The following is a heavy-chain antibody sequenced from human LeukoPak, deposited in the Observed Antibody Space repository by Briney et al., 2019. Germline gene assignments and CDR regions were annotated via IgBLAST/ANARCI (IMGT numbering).Heavy chain of an antibody. CDR1: RGTFSSYV. V-gene: IGHV1-69*13. J-gene: IGHJ5*02. Sequence: SVKVSCKASRGTFSSYVISWVRQAPGQGLEWMGGIIPIFGTANIAQKFQGRVTITADEYTSTAYMELSSLRSEDTAVYYCADSPSGSLLNNWFDPWGQGTLVTVSS. D-gene: IGHD1-26*01. CDR3: ADSPSGSLLNNWFDP. CDR2: IIPIFGTA.